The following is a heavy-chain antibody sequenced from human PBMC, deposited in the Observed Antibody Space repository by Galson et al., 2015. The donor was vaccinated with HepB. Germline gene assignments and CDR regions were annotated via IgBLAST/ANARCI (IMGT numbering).Heavy chain of an antibody. CDR3: ARTRNMITFGGVIVD. CDR2: ISAYNGNT. D-gene: IGHD3-16*02. V-gene: IGHV1-18*01. CDR1: GYTFTSYG. J-gene: IGHJ4*02. Sequence: SVKVSCKASGYTFTSYGISWVRQAPGQGLEWMGWISAYNGNTNYAQKLQGRVTMTTDTSTSTAYMELRSLRSDDTAVYYCARTRNMITFGGVIVDWGQGTLVTVSS.